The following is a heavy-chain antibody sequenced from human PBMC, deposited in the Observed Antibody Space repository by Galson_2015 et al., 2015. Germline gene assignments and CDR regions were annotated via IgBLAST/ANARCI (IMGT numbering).Heavy chain of an antibody. CDR2: IWYDGSNK. CDR3: ARDQDIVVVPARRSGPSFGY. CDR1: GFTFSSYG. V-gene: IGHV3-33*01. J-gene: IGHJ4*02. D-gene: IGHD2-2*01. Sequence: SLRLSCAASGFTFSSYGMHWVRQAPGKGLEWVAVIWYDGSNKYYADSVKGRFTISRDNSKNTLYLQMNSLRAEDTAVYYCARDQDIVVVPARRSGPSFGYWGQGTLVTVSS.